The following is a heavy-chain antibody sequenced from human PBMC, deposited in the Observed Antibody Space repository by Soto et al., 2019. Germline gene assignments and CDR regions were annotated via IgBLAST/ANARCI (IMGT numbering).Heavy chain of an antibody. CDR2: ISGSGGST. CDR1: GFTFSSYA. Sequence: GGSLRLSCAASGFTFSSYAMSWVRQAPGKGLEWVSAISGSGGSTYYADSVKGRFTISRDNSKNTLYQQMNSLRAEDTAVYYCAKSSRDFWSGYYYYYGMDVWGQGTTVTVSS. D-gene: IGHD3-3*01. J-gene: IGHJ6*02. CDR3: AKSSRDFWSGYYYYYGMDV. V-gene: IGHV3-23*01.